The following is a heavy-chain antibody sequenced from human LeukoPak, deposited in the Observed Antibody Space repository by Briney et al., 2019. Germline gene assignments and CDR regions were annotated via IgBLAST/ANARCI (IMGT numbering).Heavy chain of an antibody. Sequence: GGSLRLSCAASGFTFSHYWMHWVRHVPGKGLVWVSRINGDATTINYADSVKGRFTISRDNAQNTVYLQMNSLRAEDTAVYFCARPLGIAAFDFWGQGTMVTVSS. CDR1: GFTFSHYW. J-gene: IGHJ3*01. V-gene: IGHV3-74*01. CDR2: INGDATTI. D-gene: IGHD7-27*01. CDR3: ARPLGIAAFDF.